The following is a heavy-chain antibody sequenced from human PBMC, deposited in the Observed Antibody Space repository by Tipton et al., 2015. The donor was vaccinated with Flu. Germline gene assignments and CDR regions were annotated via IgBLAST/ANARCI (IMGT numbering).Heavy chain of an antibody. CDR2: IFATGST. V-gene: IGHV4-31*03. D-gene: IGHD7-27*01. CDR1: GDSITTDSSY. J-gene: IGHJ4*02. CDR3: ATKLANWGVWEPRDY. Sequence: TLSLTCSVSGDSITTDSSYWTWIRQYPGRGLDWIGYIFATGSTYYNPSLKSRVTISRDTSKSQFSLKLTSVTAADTAVYYCATKLANWGVWEPRDYWGQGTLVTVSS.